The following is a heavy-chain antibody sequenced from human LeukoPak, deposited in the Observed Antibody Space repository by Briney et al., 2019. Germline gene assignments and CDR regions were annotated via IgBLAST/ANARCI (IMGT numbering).Heavy chain of an antibody. Sequence: GGSLRPSCAASGFTFSSYGMHWVRQAPGKGLECVAVISYDGSNKYYADSVKGRFTISRDNSKNTLYLQMNSLRAEDTAVYYCAKPKNGVYGDYIDYWGQGTLVTVSS. CDR3: AKPKNGVYGDYIDY. V-gene: IGHV3-30*18. CDR2: ISYDGSNK. D-gene: IGHD4-17*01. CDR1: GFTFSSYG. J-gene: IGHJ4*02.